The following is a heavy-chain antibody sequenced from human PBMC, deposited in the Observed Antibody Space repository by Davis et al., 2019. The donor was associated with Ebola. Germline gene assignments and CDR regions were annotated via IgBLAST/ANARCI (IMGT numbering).Heavy chain of an antibody. CDR2: IKRKIDGETT. CDR1: GITFSDAW. CDR3: ATDCAGSRDCYSLYHS. V-gene: IGHV3-15*01. Sequence: PGGSLRLSCAASGITFSDAWMTWVRQAPGKGLEWVGRIKRKIDGETTQYAAPVKGRFTISRDDSKNTLYLQMTSLKTEDTAVYYCATDCAGSRDCYSLYHSWGQGSLVTVSS. D-gene: IGHD2/OR15-2a*01. J-gene: IGHJ4*02.